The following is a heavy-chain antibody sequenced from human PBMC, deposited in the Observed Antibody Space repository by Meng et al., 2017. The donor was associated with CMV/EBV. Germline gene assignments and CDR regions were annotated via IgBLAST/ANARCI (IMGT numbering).Heavy chain of an antibody. Sequence: FSSYAISWVRQAPGQGLEWMGGIIPIFGTANYAQKFQGRVTITADKSTSTAYMELSSLRSEDTAVYYCAREPKGYYYDSSGYSNWFDPWGQGTLVTVSS. V-gene: IGHV1-69*06. CDR2: IIPIFGTA. CDR3: AREPKGYYYDSSGYSNWFDP. J-gene: IGHJ5*02. D-gene: IGHD3-22*01. CDR1: FSSYA.